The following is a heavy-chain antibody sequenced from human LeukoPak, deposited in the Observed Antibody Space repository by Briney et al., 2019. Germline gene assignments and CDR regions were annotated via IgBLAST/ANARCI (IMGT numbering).Heavy chain of an antibody. CDR1: GFTFSSYG. CDR3: AKDIKPYTAMAYYYYYGMDV. V-gene: IGHV3-30*18. CDR2: ISYDGSKK. J-gene: IGHJ6*02. Sequence: GGSLRLSCAASGFTFSSYGMHWVRQAPGKGPEWVAVISYDGSKKYYADSVKGRFTISRDNSKNTLYLQMNSLRAEDTAVYCCAKDIKPYTAMAYYYYYGMDVWGQGTTVTVSS. D-gene: IGHD5-18*01.